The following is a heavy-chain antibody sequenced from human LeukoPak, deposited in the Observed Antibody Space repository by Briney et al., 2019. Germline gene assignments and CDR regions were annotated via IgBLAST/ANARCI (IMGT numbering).Heavy chain of an antibody. Sequence: SETLSLTCTVSGGSISSYDWSWTRQPPGKGLEWIGYIYYSGSTNYNPSLKSRVTISVDTSKNQSSLKLSSVTAADTAVYYCARGIAVAGTSGYYYGMDVWGQGTTVTVSS. V-gene: IGHV4-59*01. CDR2: IYYSGST. CDR3: ARGIAVAGTSGYYYGMDV. D-gene: IGHD6-19*01. J-gene: IGHJ6*02. CDR1: GGSISSYD.